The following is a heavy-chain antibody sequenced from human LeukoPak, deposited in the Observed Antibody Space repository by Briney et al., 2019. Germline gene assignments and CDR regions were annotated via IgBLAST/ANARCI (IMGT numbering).Heavy chain of an antibody. J-gene: IGHJ3*02. V-gene: IGHV1-69*13. Sequence: SVKVSCKASGGTFSSYAISWVRQAPGQGLEWMGGIIPIFGTANYAQKFQGRVTITADESTSTAYMELSSLRSEDTAVYYCARDGHGWELQAFDIWGQGTMVTVSS. CDR3: ARDGHGWELQAFDI. D-gene: IGHD1-26*01. CDR1: GGTFSSYA. CDR2: IIPIFGTA.